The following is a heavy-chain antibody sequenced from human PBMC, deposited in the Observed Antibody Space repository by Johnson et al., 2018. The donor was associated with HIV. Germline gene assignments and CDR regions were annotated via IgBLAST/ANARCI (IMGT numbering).Heavy chain of an antibody. CDR2: IKSKTDGGTT. J-gene: IGHJ3*02. D-gene: IGHD6-13*01. V-gene: IGHV3-15*01. CDR3: ASQAAAGAFDI. CDR1: GFTFSDDW. Sequence: VQLVESGGGLVKPGGSLRLSCAASGFTFSDDWMSWVRQAPGKGLEWVGRIKSKTDGGTTDYAAPVKGRFTISRDDSKNTLQLQMKSLRAVDTAVYYCASQAAAGAFDIWGQGTMVTVSS.